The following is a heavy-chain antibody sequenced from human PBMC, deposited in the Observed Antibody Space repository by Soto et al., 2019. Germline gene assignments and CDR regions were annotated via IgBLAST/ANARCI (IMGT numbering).Heavy chain of an antibody. Sequence: QVQLVESGGGVVQPGRSRRLSCAASGFTFSSYGMQWVRQSPGEGPEWVAIVANDGSNQYYAESVQGRFTISRDNSKTTVFLEMDSLRPEDTAVSYCARSSGGSSWYPPDYWGQGTLVTVSS. CDR1: GFTFSSYG. CDR2: VANDGSNQ. CDR3: ARSSGGSSWYPPDY. D-gene: IGHD6-13*01. J-gene: IGHJ4*02. V-gene: IGHV3-30*03.